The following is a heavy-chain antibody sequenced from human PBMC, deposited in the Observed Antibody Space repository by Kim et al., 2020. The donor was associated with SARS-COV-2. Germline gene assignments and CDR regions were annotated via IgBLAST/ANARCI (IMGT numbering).Heavy chain of an antibody. J-gene: IGHJ6*02. V-gene: IGHV3-74*01. D-gene: IGHD3-3*01. CDR3: ASGPYQYDFWSGYHYGMDV. Sequence: GGSLRLSCAASGFTFSSYWMHWVRQAPGKGLVWVSRINSDGSSTSYADSVKGRFTISRDNAKNTLYLQMNSLRAEDTAVYYCASGPYQYDFWSGYHYGMDVWGQGTTVTVSS. CDR1: GFTFSSYW. CDR2: INSDGSST.